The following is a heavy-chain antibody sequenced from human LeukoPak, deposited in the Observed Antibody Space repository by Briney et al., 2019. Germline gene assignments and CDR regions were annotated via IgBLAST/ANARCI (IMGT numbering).Heavy chain of an antibody. V-gene: IGHV3-21*06. CDR2: ISSDSNYI. Sequence: GGSLRLSCAVSGFTFSNSAMSWVRQAPGKGLEWVSSISSDSNYIYYADSVKGRFTISRDNAKNSLYLQMNSLRAEDTAVYYCARVYYGLGTTPVDYWGQGILVTVSS. J-gene: IGHJ4*02. CDR3: ARVYYGLGTTPVDY. CDR1: GFTFSNSA. D-gene: IGHD3-10*01.